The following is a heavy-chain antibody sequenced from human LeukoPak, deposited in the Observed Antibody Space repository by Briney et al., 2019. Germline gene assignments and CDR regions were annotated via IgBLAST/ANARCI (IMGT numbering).Heavy chain of an antibody. J-gene: IGHJ5*02. Sequence: PSETVSLTCTVSGGSISSYYWSWIRQPPGKGLEWIGYIYYSGSTNYNPSLKSRVTISVDTSKNQFSLKLSSVTAADTAVYYCARFVPVYCSGGSCYGWFDPWGQGTLVTVSS. CDR1: GGSISSYY. CDR3: ARFVPVYCSGGSCYGWFDP. D-gene: IGHD2-15*01. V-gene: IGHV4-59*08. CDR2: IYYSGST.